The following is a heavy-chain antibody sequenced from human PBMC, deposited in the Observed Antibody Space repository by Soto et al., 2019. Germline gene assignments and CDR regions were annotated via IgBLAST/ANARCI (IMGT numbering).Heavy chain of an antibody. CDR2: IYYSGST. Sequence: QVQLQESGPGLVKPSQTLSLTCTVSGGSISSGGYYWSWIRQHPGKGLEWIGYIYYSGSTYYNPSFKIRVTISVDTSKNQFSLKLSSVTAADTAVYYCARDPSRLDSTNSPIWGQGTMVTVSS. J-gene: IGHJ3*02. CDR1: GGSISSGGYY. V-gene: IGHV4-31*03. D-gene: IGHD2-2*01. CDR3: ARDPSRLDSTNSPI.